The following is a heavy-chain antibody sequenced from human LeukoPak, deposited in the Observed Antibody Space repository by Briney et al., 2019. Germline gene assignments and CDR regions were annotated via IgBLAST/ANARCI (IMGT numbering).Heavy chain of an antibody. CDR2: INPNSGGT. CDR1: GYTFTGYY. J-gene: IGHJ5*02. CDR3: AREDIVVVIARHRGWFDP. Sequence: ASVKVSCKASGYTFTGYYMHWVRQAPGQGLEWMGWINPNSGGTNYAQKFQGRVTMTRDTSISTAYMELSRLRSDDTAVYYCAREDIVVVIARHRGWFDPWGQGTPVTVSS. V-gene: IGHV1-2*02. D-gene: IGHD2-21*01.